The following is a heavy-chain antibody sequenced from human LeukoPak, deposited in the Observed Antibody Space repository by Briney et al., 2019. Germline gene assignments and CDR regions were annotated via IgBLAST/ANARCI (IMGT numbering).Heavy chain of an antibody. CDR3: ARHSGEDYYYYYMDV. J-gene: IGHJ6*03. V-gene: IGHV5-51*01. D-gene: IGHD4-17*01. CDR2: IYPGDSDT. Sequence: GESLKISCKGSGYSFTSYWIGWVRQMPGKGLEWMGIIYPGDSDTRYSPSFQGRVTLSADQSISTAYLQWSSLQASDTAMYYCARHSGEDYYYYYMDVWGKGTTVTVSS. CDR1: GYSFTSYW.